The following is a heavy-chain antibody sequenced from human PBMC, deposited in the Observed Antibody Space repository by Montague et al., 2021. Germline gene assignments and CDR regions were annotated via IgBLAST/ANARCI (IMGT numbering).Heavy chain of an antibody. J-gene: IGHJ3*02. CDR2: ITLDGSST. Sequence: SLRLSCAASGFSFSSYWMHWVRQAPGKGLLWVSRITLDGSSTTFADSVKGRFTTSRDNAKATLYLQTNSLRVEGTAVYYCARNLASAAPGAFDIWGQGTMVTVSS. CDR1: GFSFSSYW. D-gene: IGHD6-13*01. CDR3: ARNLASAAPGAFDI. V-gene: IGHV3-74*01.